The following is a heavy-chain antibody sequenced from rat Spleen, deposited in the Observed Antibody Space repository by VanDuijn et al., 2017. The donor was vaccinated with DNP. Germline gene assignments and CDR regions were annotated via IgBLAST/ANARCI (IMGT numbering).Heavy chain of an antibody. Sequence: EVQLQESGPGLVKPSQSLSLTCSVTGYSITSDYWGWIRKFPGNKLEWMGYINSAGSTNYNPSLKSRISITRDTSKNQFFLQVNSVTTKDTATYYCARWGDYFDYWGQGVMVTVSS. J-gene: IGHJ2*01. CDR2: INSAGST. V-gene: IGHV3-3*01. CDR1: GYSITSDY. CDR3: ARWGDYFDY.